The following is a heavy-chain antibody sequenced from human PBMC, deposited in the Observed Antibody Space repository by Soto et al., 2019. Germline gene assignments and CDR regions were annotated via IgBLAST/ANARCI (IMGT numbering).Heavy chain of an antibody. CDR3: ARREGQYDFWSGLERLKYYFDY. CDR1: GFTFSSYW. CDR2: IKQDGSET. Sequence: GGSLRLSCAASGFTFSSYWMSWVRQAPGKGLEWVANIKQDGSETYYVDSVKGRFTISRDNAKNSLHLQMNSLRAEDTAVYYCARREGQYDFWSGLERLKYYFDYWGQGTLVTVSS. J-gene: IGHJ4*02. V-gene: IGHV3-7*05. D-gene: IGHD3-3*01.